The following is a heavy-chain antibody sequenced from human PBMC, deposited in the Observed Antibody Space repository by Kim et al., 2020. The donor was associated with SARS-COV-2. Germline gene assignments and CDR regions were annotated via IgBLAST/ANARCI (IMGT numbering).Heavy chain of an antibody. D-gene: IGHD6-19*01. CDR1: GGSISSSSYY. CDR2: IYYSGST. CDR3: ARLRPRQWLIDY. Sequence: SDTLSLTCTVSGGSISSSSYYWGWIRQPPGKGLEWIGSIYYSGSTYYNPSLKSRVTISVDTSKNQFSLKLSSVTAADTAVYYCARLRPRQWLIDYWGQGTLVTVSS. J-gene: IGHJ4*02. V-gene: IGHV4-39*01.